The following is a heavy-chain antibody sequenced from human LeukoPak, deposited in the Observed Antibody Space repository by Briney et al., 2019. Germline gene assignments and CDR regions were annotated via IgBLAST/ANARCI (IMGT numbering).Heavy chain of an antibody. D-gene: IGHD5/OR15-5a*01. Sequence: PSETLSLTCTVSGGSISGSNNYWDWIRQAPGKGLEWIGSVYESGSTYYNPSLKSRVTISGDTSKNQFSLKLSSVTAADTAVYFCATGGGLAVSHIWGQGTLVTVPS. V-gene: IGHV4-39*01. CDR2: VYESGST. CDR1: GGSISGSNNY. J-gene: IGHJ4*02. CDR3: ATGGGLAVSHI.